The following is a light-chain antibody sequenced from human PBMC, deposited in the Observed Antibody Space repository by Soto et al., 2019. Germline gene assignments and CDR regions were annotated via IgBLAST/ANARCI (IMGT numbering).Light chain of an antibody. CDR3: QQTYSVPST. V-gene: IGKV1-39*01. Sequence: PMTQFGSHMLVSVGDRVTITCRASQSINNYLNWYQQKPGKAPNLLIYAASSLESGVPSRFSGSGSGTHFTLTIGRLQPEDFATYYCQQTYSVPSTFGGGTKLDIK. CDR1: QSINNY. J-gene: IGKJ4*01. CDR2: AAS.